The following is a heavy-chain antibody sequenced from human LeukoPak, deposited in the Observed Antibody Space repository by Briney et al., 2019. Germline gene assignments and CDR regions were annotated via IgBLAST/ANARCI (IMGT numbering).Heavy chain of an antibody. D-gene: IGHD6-6*01. CDR2: INPNSGGT. CDR1: GYTFTGYY. CDR3: ARVSIAARPYHRHGASDI. Sequence: ASVKVSCKASGYTFTGYYMHWVRQAPGQGLEWMGWINPNSGGTNYAQKFQGRVTMTRDTSISTAYMELSRLRSDDTAVYYCARVSIAARPYHRHGASDIWGQGTMVTVSS. V-gene: IGHV1-2*02. J-gene: IGHJ3*02.